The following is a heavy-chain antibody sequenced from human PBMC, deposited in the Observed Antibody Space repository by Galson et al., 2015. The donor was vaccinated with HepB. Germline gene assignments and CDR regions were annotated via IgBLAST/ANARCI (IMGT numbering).Heavy chain of an antibody. D-gene: IGHD3-10*01. J-gene: IGHJ4*02. Sequence: CAISGDSVSSHSATWNWIRHSPSRGLEWLGRTYYRSKWYTDYAVSVQGRITINPDTSKNHLSLQVNSVTPEDTAVYYCARGFRSAVDYWGQGTLVTVSS. V-gene: IGHV6-1*01. CDR1: GDSVSSHSAT. CDR2: TYYRSKWYT. CDR3: ARGFRSAVDY.